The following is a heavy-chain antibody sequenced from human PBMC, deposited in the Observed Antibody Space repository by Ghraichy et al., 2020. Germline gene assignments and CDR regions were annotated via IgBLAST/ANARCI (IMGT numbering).Heavy chain of an antibody. V-gene: IGHV4-39*01. CDR3: ARGGRDFGDSRYLDY. D-gene: IGHD4-17*01. Sequence: SQTLSLTCTVSGGSISSSSYYWGWIRQPPGKGLEWIGSIYYSGGTYYNPSLKSRVTISVDTSKNQFSLRLSSVTAADTAVYYCARGGRDFGDSRYLDYWGQGTLVTVSS. CDR2: IYYSGGT. CDR1: GGSISSSSYY. J-gene: IGHJ4*02.